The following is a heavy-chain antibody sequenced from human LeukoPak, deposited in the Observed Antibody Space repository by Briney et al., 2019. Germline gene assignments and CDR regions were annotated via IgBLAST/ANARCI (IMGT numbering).Heavy chain of an antibody. CDR2: MKSKIDGGTT. V-gene: IGHV3-15*01. CDR1: GFIFSDAW. D-gene: IGHD6-13*01. Sequence: PGGSLRLSCTASGFIFSDAWMSWVRQAPGKGLEWIGRMKSKIDGGTTDYDALVKGRFTISRDDSKNTVYLQMNSLKTEDTAFYYCSTGGDSSNYYEGFFDYWGQGTLVTVSS. CDR3: STGGDSSNYYEGFFDY. J-gene: IGHJ4*02.